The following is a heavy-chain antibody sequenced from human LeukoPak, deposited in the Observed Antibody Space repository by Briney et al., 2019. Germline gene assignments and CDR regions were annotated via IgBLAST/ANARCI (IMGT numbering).Heavy chain of an antibody. Sequence: PGGSLRLSCAASGFTFSSYSMSWVRQAPGKGLEWVGFIRSTAYGGTTEYAASVKGRFTISRDDSKNIAYLQMNSLKTEDTAVYYSTRVDYSDYVFGPFDYWGQGTLVTVSS. CDR3: TRVDYSDYVFGPFDY. D-gene: IGHD4-11*01. CDR1: GFTFSSYS. J-gene: IGHJ4*02. V-gene: IGHV3-49*04. CDR2: IRSTAYGGTT.